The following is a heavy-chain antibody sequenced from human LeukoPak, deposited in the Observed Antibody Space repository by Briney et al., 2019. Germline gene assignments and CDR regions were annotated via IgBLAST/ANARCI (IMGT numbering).Heavy chain of an antibody. V-gene: IGHV3-11*05. CDR2: ISSSSSYK. CDR3: ARGRDYYGSGSRSLDY. J-gene: IGHJ4*02. D-gene: IGHD3-10*01. CDR1: GFTFSDYY. Sequence: GGSLRLSCAASGFTFSDYYMSWIRQAPGKGLEWVSYISSSSSYKNYADSVKGRFTISRDNAKNSLYLQMNSLRAEDTAVFYCARGRDYYGSGSRSLDYWGQGTLVTVSS.